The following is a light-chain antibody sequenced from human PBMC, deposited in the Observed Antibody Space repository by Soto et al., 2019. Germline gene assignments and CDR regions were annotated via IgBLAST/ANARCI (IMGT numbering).Light chain of an antibody. CDR3: NSYTRSSTLV. CDR2: EVS. J-gene: IGLJ3*02. Sequence: QSALTQPASVSGSPGQSITISCTGTSSDVGAYNSVSWYQQHPGKAPKLMIYEVSNRPSGVSNRFSGSKSGNTASLTISGLQAEDEADYYCNSYTRSSTLVFGGGTQLTVL. V-gene: IGLV2-14*01. CDR1: SSDVGAYNS.